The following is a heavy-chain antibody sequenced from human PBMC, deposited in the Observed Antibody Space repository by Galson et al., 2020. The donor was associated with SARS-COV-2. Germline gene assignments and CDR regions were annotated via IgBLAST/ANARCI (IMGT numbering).Heavy chain of an antibody. V-gene: IGHV2-5*02. CDR2: IYWDDDK. D-gene: IGHD2-2*01. CDR1: GFSLSTSGVG. J-gene: IGHJ4*02. CDR3: AHLDRPYCNNTSCHQGYFDS. Sequence: ESGPTLVKPTQTLTLTCTFSGFSLSTSGVGVGWIRQPPGKALEWLALIYWDDDKRYSPSLKSRLTITKDTSKNQVVLTITNMDPVDTATYYCAHLDRPYCNNTSCHQGYFDSWGQGTLVTVSS.